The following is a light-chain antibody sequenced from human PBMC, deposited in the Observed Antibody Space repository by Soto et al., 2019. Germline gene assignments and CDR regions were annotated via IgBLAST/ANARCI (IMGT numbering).Light chain of an antibody. CDR3: QQYNSWYT. CDR1: QSIGNW. J-gene: IGKJ2*01. CDR2: DAC. V-gene: IGKV1-5*01. Sequence: DVQMTQTPSTLSASVGDRAILTCRASQSIGNWLAWYQQKPGKAPKLLIYDACSLESGVPSRFSGSGSGTEFTLTISSLQPDDFATYYCQQYNSWYTFGQGTKVDI.